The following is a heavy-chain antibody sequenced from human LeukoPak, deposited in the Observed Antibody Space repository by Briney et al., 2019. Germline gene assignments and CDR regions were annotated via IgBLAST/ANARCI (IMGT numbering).Heavy chain of an antibody. CDR3: ARDLAAWDV. Sequence: GGSLRLSCASSGFTFSNYWMSWVRQAPGNGLEWVANINPDGSEKYSVDSVTGRFTISRDNAENTVFLQMNSLRAEDSAVYYCARDLAAWDVWGKGTTVTVSS. CDR1: GFTFSNYW. J-gene: IGHJ6*04. CDR2: INPDGSEK. V-gene: IGHV3-7*01.